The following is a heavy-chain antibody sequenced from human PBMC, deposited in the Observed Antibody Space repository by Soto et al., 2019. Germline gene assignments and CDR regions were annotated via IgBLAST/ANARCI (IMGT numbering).Heavy chain of an antibody. J-gene: IGHJ2*01. CDR2: ISGSGGST. Sequence: EVQLLESGGGLVQPGGSLRLSCAASGFTFSSYAMSWVRQAPGKGLEWVSAISGSGGSTYYADSVKGRFTISRDNSRDTLYRQMNSLTAEDTAVDYCAKLIVVAGWYFELWGRGTLVTVSS. CDR3: AKLIVVAGWYFEL. D-gene: IGHD3-22*01. V-gene: IGHV3-23*01. CDR1: GFTFSSYA.